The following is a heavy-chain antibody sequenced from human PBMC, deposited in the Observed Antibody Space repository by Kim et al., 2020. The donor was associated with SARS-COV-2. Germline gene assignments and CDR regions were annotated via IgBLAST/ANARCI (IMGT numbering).Heavy chain of an antibody. J-gene: IGHJ6*02. V-gene: IGHV4-59*01. CDR1: GGSISSYY. CDR2: IYYSGST. Sequence: SETLSLTCTVSGGSISSYYWSWIRQPPGKGLEWIGYIYYSGSTNYNPSLKSRVTISVDTSKNQFSLKLSSVTAADTAVYYCARHYSSSWYTGRPYCYYGMDVWGQGTTVTVSS. CDR3: ARHYSSSWYTGRPYCYYGMDV. D-gene: IGHD6-13*01.